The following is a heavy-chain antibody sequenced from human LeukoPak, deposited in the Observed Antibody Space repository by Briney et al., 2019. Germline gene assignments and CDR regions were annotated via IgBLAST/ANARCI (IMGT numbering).Heavy chain of an antibody. Sequence: QTGGSLRLSCAASGFTFSSYGMHWGRQAPGRGLEWVAFIRYDGSNKYYADSVKGRFTISRDNSKNTLYLQMNSLRAEDTAVYYCAFESMTTVTFDYWGQGTPVTVSS. CDR1: GFTFSSYG. V-gene: IGHV3-30*02. J-gene: IGHJ4*02. D-gene: IGHD4-11*01. CDR2: IRYDGSNK. CDR3: AFESMTTVTFDY.